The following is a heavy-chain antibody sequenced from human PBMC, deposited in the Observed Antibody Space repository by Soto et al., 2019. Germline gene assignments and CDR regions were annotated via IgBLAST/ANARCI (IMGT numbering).Heavy chain of an antibody. CDR3: ATVCGGDCHDAFDI. CDR1: GGSISSGGYY. J-gene: IGHJ3*02. D-gene: IGHD2-21*01. Sequence: QMQLQESGPGLVKPSQTLSLTCTVSGGSISSGGYYWSWIRQHPGKGLEWIAYIYYSGSTYYNPSLKSRVTMSVDTSQNQFSLKLGSVTAAETAVYYCATVCGGDCHDAFDIWGQGTMVTVSS. V-gene: IGHV4-31*03. CDR2: IYYSGST.